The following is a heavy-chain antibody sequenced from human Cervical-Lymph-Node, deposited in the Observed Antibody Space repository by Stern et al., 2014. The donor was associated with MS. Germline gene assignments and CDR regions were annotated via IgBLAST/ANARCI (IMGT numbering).Heavy chain of an antibody. CDR1: GYTFTSYG. CDR2: ISAYNGNT. D-gene: IGHD3-3*01. CDR3: ARDPDYDFWSGYLGVYFDY. Sequence: VQLVQSGAEVKKPGASVKVSCKASGYTFTSYGISWVRQAPGQGLEWMGWISAYNGNTNYAQKLQGRVTMTTDTSTSTAYMELRSLRSDDTAVYYCARDPDYDFWSGYLGVYFDYWGQGTLVTVSS. V-gene: IGHV1-18*04. J-gene: IGHJ4*02.